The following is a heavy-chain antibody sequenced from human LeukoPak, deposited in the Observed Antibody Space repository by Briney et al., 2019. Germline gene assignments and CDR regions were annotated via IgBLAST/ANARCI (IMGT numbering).Heavy chain of an antibody. Sequence: GASVKVSCKASGYTFTSYGISWVRQAPGQGLEWMGWISAYNGNTNYAQKLQGRVTMTTDTSTSTAYMELRSLRSDDTAVYYCARARSIAAAGRPRPPATQYYFDYWGQGTLVTVSS. CDR3: ARARSIAAAGRPRPPATQYYFDY. V-gene: IGHV1-18*01. D-gene: IGHD6-13*01. J-gene: IGHJ4*02. CDR2: ISAYNGNT. CDR1: GYTFTSYG.